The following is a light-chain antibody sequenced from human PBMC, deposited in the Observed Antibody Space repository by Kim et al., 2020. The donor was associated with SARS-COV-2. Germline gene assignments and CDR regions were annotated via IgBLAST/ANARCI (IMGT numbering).Light chain of an antibody. CDR2: AAS. V-gene: IGKV1-9*01. CDR1: QGISNN. Sequence: DIHLTQSPSFLSASVGDRVTITCWASQGISNNLAWYQQRPGKAPKLLIFAASTLQGGVPSRFSGSGSGTEFTLTVSSLQPEDFATFYCQQLNTYPITFGQGTRLEIK. CDR3: QQLNTYPIT. J-gene: IGKJ5*01.